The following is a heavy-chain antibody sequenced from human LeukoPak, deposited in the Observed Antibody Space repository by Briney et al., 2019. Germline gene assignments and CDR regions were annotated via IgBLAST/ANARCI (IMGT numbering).Heavy chain of an antibody. V-gene: IGHV1-18*01. Sequence: ASVKVSCKASGYSFNSYGIGWVRQAPGQGLEWMGWLSVYNGHTSYAQKFQGVFTMTTDTSTDTAYMELRSLRSDDTAVYYCARVRPYCSGGSCYRSYWYFDLWGRGTLVTVSS. CDR3: ARVRPYCSGGSCYRSYWYFDL. CDR2: LSVYNGHT. CDR1: GYSFNSYG. D-gene: IGHD2-15*01. J-gene: IGHJ2*01.